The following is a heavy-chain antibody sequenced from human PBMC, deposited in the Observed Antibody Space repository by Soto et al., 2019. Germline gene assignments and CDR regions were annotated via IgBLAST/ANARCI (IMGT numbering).Heavy chain of an antibody. CDR2: IIPILGIA. D-gene: IGHD2-15*01. CDR3: ASQARQVRVAAYYYYYYMDV. J-gene: IGHJ6*03. V-gene: IGHV1-69*02. CDR1: GGTFSSYT. Sequence: QVQLVQSGAEVKKPGSSVKVSCKASGGTFSSYTISWVRQAPGQGLEWMGRIIPILGIANYAQKFQGRVTITADKSTSTAYMELSSLRSEDTAVYYCASQARQVRVAAYYYYYYMDVWGKGTTVTVSS.